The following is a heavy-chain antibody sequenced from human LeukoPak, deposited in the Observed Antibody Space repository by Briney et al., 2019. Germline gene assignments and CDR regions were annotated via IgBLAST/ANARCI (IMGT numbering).Heavy chain of an antibody. V-gene: IGHV4-39*07. D-gene: IGHD5-12*01. J-gene: IGHJ4*02. CDR2: ISYNGTT. CDR3: ARDFRGFSGYDCFDS. CDR1: GGSISSSTYF. Sequence: SETLSLTCIVSGGSISSSTYFWGWIRQPPGKGLEWIGIISYNGTTYYNPSLKRRVTISVDTSKNQFSLRLNSVTAADTAIYYCARDFRGFSGYDCFDSWGQGILVTVS.